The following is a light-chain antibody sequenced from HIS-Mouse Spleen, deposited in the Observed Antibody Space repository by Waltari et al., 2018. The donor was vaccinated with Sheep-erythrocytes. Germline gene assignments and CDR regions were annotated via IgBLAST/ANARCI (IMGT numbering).Light chain of an antibody. V-gene: IGLV1-40*01. CDR1: RSNIGAGYD. CDR2: GNS. CDR3: QSYDSSLSGYVV. Sequence: QSVLTQPPSVSGAPGQRVTISCTGSRSNIGAGYDVHWYQQLPRTAHKLLIYGNSNRPSGVRDRFSGSKSGTSASLALTGLQAEDEADYYCQSYDSSLSGYVVFGGGTKLTVL. J-gene: IGLJ2*01.